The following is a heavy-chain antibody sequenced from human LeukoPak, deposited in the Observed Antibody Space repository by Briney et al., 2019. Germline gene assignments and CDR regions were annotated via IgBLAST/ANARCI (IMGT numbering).Heavy chain of an antibody. CDR3: ARDGSYYGSGSYDYWFDP. CDR2: ISYDGSNK. J-gene: IGHJ5*02. CDR1: GFTFSSYA. V-gene: IGHV3-30*04. D-gene: IGHD3-10*01. Sequence: GRSLRLSCAASGFTFSSYAMHWVRQAPGKGLEWVAVISYDGSNKYYADSVKGRFTISRDNSKNTLYLQMNSLRAEDTAVYYCARDGSYYGSGSYDYWFDPWGQGTLVNVSS.